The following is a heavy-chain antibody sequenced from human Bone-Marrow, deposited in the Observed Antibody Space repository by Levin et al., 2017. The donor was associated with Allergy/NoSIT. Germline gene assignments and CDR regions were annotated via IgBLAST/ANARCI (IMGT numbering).Heavy chain of an antibody. D-gene: IGHD5-24*01. V-gene: IGHV3-21*01. J-gene: IGHJ4*02. CDR3: VRESGDGLGDH. CDR1: GFIFSDYA. CDR2: ISSSTYNI. Sequence: GESLKISCAASGFIFSDYAMNWVRQAPGKGLEWVSSISSSTYNIYYADSVKGRFIISRDNAKDSLYLQMNSLRDDDTAVYYCVRESGDGLGDHWGLGTLVTVSS.